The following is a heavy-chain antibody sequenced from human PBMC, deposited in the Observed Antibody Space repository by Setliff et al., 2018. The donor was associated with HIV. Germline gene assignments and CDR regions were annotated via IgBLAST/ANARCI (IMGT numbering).Heavy chain of an antibody. Sequence: SETLSLTCTVSGGSIRSSSSYWGWIRQPPGKGLEWIGIIYYSGSTYYKPALKSRVTISVDTSKNQFSLKLNSVTAADTAMYYCARVVDADYLDYWGQGTPVTVSS. J-gene: IGHJ4*02. CDR2: IYYSGST. D-gene: IGHD2-15*01. V-gene: IGHV4-39*01. CDR3: ARVVDADYLDY. CDR1: GGSIRSSSSY.